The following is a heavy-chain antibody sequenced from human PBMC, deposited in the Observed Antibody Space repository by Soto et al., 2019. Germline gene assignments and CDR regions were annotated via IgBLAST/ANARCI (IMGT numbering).Heavy chain of an antibody. V-gene: IGHV1-69*02. CDR1: GGTFSSYT. CDR3: ARSGADIVATISFDY. J-gene: IGHJ4*02. Sequence: QVQLVQSGAEVKKPGSSVKVSCKASGGTFSSYTISWVRQAPGQGLEWMGRIIPILGIANYAQKFQGRVTIPEDRSTXTAYMELSSLRSEDTAVYYCARSGADIVATISFDYWGQGTLVTVSS. D-gene: IGHD5-12*01. CDR2: IIPILGIA.